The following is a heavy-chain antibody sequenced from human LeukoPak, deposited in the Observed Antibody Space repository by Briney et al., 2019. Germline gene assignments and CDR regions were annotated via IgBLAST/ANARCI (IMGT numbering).Heavy chain of an antibody. CDR2: ISVSGGST. J-gene: IGHJ4*02. Sequence: GGSLRLSCTASGFTFSSYAMSWVRQAPEKGLEWLSAISVSGGSTFYADSVKGRFTISRDNSKNTLYLQMNSLRVEDTAIYHCAKPRDIVVVVAAGFDYWGQGTLVTVSS. V-gene: IGHV3-23*01. CDR1: GFTFSSYA. D-gene: IGHD2-15*01. CDR3: AKPRDIVVVVAAGFDY.